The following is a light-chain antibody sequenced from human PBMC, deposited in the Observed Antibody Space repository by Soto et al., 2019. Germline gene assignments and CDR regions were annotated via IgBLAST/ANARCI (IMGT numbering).Light chain of an antibody. CDR2: EVS. CDR3: TSYRTTTTLPYV. CDR1: SSDIGGYNF. V-gene: IGLV2-14*01. Sequence: QSALTQPASVSGSPGQSMTISCTGTSSDIGGYNFVSWYQHHPGRAPKLMIYEVSNRPSGVSNRFSGSKSGDTASLTISGLQAEDEADYYCTSYRTTTTLPYVFGTGTKLTVL. J-gene: IGLJ1*01.